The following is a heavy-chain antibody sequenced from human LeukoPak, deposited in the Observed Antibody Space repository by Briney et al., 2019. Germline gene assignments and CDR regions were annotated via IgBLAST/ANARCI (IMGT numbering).Heavy chain of an antibody. V-gene: IGHV4-59*01. CDR2: IYYSGRT. D-gene: IGHD3-10*01. J-gene: IGHJ4*02. CDR3: ARSHGSGSYYNLNDY. CDR1: GASISNYY. Sequence: SEILSLTCTVSGASISNYYWSWIRQPPGKGLEWIGYIYYSGRTNYNPSLRSRVTISVDTSKNQFSLKLSSVTAADTAVYYCARSHGSGSYYNLNDYWGQGTLVTVSS.